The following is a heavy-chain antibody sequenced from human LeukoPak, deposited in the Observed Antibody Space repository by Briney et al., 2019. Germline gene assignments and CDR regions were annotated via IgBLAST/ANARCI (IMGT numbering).Heavy chain of an antibody. V-gene: IGHV1-69*13. CDR2: VIPMFGTE. CDR3: ARGVVFGYSGSYYFDY. CDR1: GGTFSNYA. D-gene: IGHD1-26*01. Sequence: SVKVSCKASGGTFSNYAISWVRQAPGQGREWMGGVIPMFGTENYAQKFQGRVTITADESTSTIYMDLSSLRSEDTAVYYCARGVVFGYSGSYYFDYWGQGTLVTVSS. J-gene: IGHJ4*02.